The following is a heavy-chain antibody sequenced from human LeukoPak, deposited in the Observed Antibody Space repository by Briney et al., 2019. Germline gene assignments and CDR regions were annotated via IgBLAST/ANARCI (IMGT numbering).Heavy chain of an antibody. V-gene: IGHV3-21*01. CDR1: GFTFSSYS. J-gene: IGHJ4*02. D-gene: IGHD7-27*01. CDR2: ISSSSSNI. Sequence: GGSLRLSCTASGFTFSSYSMSWVRQAPGKGLEWVSYISSSSSNIFYADSFKGRFTISRDNAQNSLYLQMNSLRVEDTAVYYCARDPPGAHFDYWGQGTLVTVSS. CDR3: ARDPPGAHFDY.